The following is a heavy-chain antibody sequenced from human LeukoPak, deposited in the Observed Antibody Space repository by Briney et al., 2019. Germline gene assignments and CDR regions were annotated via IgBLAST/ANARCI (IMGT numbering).Heavy chain of an antibody. Sequence: GGSLRLSCAASGFTFSSYGMHWVRQAPGKGLEWVSYVGRSTTTIYYADSVRGRFTISRDNAKNSVYLQMNSLRDEDTAVYYCATWLRALDYWGQGTLVTVSS. V-gene: IGHV3-48*02. CDR1: GFTFSSYG. D-gene: IGHD5-12*01. CDR3: ATWLRALDY. CDR2: VGRSTTTI. J-gene: IGHJ4*02.